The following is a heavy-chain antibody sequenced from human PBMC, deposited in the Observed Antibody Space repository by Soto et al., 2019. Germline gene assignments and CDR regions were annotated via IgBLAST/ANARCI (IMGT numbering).Heavy chain of an antibody. CDR1: GFTFSSYS. CDR2: ISSSSSTI. V-gene: IGHV3-48*02. Sequence: EVQLVESGGGLVQPGGSLRLSCAASGFTFSSYSMNWVRQAPGKGLEWVSYISSSSSTIYYADSVKGRFTISRDNAKNSLYLQMSSLRDEDTAVYYCARDAGYSSGPFDYWGQGTLVTVSS. J-gene: IGHJ4*02. CDR3: ARDAGYSSGPFDY. D-gene: IGHD5-18*01.